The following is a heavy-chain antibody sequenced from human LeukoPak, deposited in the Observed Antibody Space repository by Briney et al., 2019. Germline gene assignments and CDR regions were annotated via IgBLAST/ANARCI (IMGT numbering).Heavy chain of an antibody. Sequence: SETLSLTCAVSGYSISSGYYWGWIRQPPGKGLEWIGSIYHSGSTYYNPSLKSRVTISVDTSKNQFSLKLSSVTAADTAVYHCARRKLVRENYFDYWGQGTLVTVSS. V-gene: IGHV4-38-2*01. CDR3: ARRKLVRENYFDY. D-gene: IGHD6-6*01. CDR2: IYHSGST. J-gene: IGHJ4*02. CDR1: GYSISSGYY.